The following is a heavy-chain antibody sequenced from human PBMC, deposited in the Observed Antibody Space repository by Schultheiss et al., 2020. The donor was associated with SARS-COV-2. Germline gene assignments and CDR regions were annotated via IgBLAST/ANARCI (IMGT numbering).Heavy chain of an antibody. CDR3: ARADRYCTNGVCYWSGYYFDY. CDR1: GDSVSRKRAA. CDR2: TYYRSKWYN. Sequence: SPTLSLTCAISGDSVSRKRAAWNGIRQSPSRGLEWLGRTYYRSKWYNDYAVSVKSRITINPDTSKNQFSLQLNSVTPEDTAVYYCARADRYCTNGVCYWSGYYFDYWGQGTLVTVSS. J-gene: IGHJ4*02. D-gene: IGHD2-8*01. V-gene: IGHV6-1*01.